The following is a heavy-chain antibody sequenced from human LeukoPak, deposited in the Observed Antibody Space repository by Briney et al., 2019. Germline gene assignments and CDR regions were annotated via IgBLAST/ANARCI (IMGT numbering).Heavy chain of an antibody. D-gene: IGHD3-3*01. CDR1: GVSISSSSYN. Sequence: SETLSLTCIVSGVSISSSSYNWGWIRQPPGKGLEWIGSIYYSGSTYYNPSLKSRVTISVDTSKNQFSLKLSSVTAADTAVYYCLALLRWSGAFDIWGQGTMVTVSS. CDR3: LALLRWSGAFDI. J-gene: IGHJ3*02. CDR2: IYYSGST. V-gene: IGHV4-39*03.